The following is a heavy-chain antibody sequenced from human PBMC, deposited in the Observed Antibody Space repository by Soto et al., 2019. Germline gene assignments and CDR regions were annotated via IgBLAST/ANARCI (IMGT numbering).Heavy chain of an antibody. D-gene: IGHD4-17*01. Sequence: GASVKVSCKASGYTFTSYCMHWVRQAPGQGLEWMGIINPSGGSTSYAQKFQGRVTMTRDTSTSTVYMELSSLRSEDTAVYYCASPRGVRGMTTVTKKILDYWGQGTLVTVSS. CDR3: ASPRGVRGMTTVTKKILDY. CDR1: GYTFTSYC. CDR2: INPSGGST. J-gene: IGHJ4*02. V-gene: IGHV1-46*03.